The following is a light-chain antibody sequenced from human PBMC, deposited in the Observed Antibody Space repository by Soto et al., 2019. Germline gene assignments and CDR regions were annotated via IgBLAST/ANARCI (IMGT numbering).Light chain of an antibody. CDR2: EVS. J-gene: IGLJ2*01. Sequence: QSVLTQPASVSGSPGQSITISCTGTSSDVGGYNYVSWYQKHPGKAPKLMIYEVSNRPSGVSNRFSGSKSGNTASLTISGLQAEDEADFYCSSYTTNSTVVFGGGTKLTVL. CDR3: SSYTTNSTVV. V-gene: IGLV2-14*01. CDR1: SSDVGGYNY.